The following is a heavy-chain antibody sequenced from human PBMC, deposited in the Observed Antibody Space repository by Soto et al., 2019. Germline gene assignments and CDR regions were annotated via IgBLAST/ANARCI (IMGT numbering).Heavy chain of an antibody. CDR3: ARTNDILTGDYYYYGMDV. V-gene: IGHV1-2*04. J-gene: IGHJ6*02. Sequence: GASVTVSCKASVYTFTGYYMHWVRPAPGQGLEWMGWINPNSGGTNYAQKFQGWVTMTRDTSISTAYMELSRLRSDDTAVYYCARTNDILTGDYYYYGMDVWGQGTTVTVSS. D-gene: IGHD3-9*01. CDR1: VYTFTGYY. CDR2: INPNSGGT.